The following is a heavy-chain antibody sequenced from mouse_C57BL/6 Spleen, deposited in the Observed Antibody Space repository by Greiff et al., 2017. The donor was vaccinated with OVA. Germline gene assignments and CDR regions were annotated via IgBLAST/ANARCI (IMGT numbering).Heavy chain of an antibody. CDR3: ARDADYYGSSCAMDY. V-gene: IGHV7-1*01. CDR2: SRNKANDYTT. J-gene: IGHJ4*01. Sequence: EVQGVESGGGLVQSGRSLRLSCATSGFTFSDFYMEWVRQAPGKGLEWIAASRNKANDYTTEYSASVKGRFIVSRDTSQSILYLQMNALRAEDTAIYYCARDADYYGSSCAMDYWGQGTSVTVSS. D-gene: IGHD1-1*01. CDR1: GFTFSDFY.